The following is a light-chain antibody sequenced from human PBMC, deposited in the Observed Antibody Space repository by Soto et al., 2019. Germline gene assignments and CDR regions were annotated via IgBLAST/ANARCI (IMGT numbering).Light chain of an antibody. CDR2: GAS. CDR3: LQDYDYPRT. V-gene: IGKV1-6*01. CDR1: QGIRDD. Sequence: AIQMTQSPSSLSASVGDRVTITCRASQGIRDDLGWYQQKPGKAPKLLIYGASTLQSGVPSRFSGSGSGTDFTLTISSLQPEDFATYYCLQDYDYPRTFGQGTKVEIK. J-gene: IGKJ1*01.